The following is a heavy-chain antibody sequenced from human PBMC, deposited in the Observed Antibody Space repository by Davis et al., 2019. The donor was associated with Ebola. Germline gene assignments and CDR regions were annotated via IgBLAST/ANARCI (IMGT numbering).Heavy chain of an antibody. CDR2: ISSSSSYT. D-gene: IGHD1-26*01. CDR1: GFTFSDYY. V-gene: IGHV3-11*06. Sequence: GESLKISCAASGFTFSDYYMSWIRQAPGKGLEWVSYISSSSSYTNYADSVKGRFTISRDNAKNSLYLQMNSLRDEDTAVYYCAGSGSYFGGYYYYGMDVWGKGTTVTVSS. CDR3: AGSGSYFGGYYYYGMDV. J-gene: IGHJ6*04.